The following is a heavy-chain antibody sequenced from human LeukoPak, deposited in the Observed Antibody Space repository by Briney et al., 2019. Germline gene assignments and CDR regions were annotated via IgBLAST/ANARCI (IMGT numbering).Heavy chain of an antibody. J-gene: IGHJ4*02. D-gene: IGHD6-19*01. CDR2: ITNSGNSK. CDR1: EFTFSSYS. Sequence: PGGSLRLSCAASEFTFSSYSMNWVRQAPGKGLEWVSYITNSGNSKSYADSVKGRFTISRDNTKNSLYLQMNSLRAEDTAVYYCARTVAGTGTYWGQGTLVTVSS. CDR3: ARTVAGTGTY. V-gene: IGHV3-48*01.